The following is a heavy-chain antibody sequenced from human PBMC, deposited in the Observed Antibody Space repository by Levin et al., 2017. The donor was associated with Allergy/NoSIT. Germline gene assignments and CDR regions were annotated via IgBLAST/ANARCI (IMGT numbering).Heavy chain of an antibody. J-gene: IGHJ6*02. Sequence: HPGGSLRLSCAASGFTFSSYAMSWVRQAPGKGLEWVSAISGSGGSTYYADSVKGRFTISRDNSKNTLYLQMNSLIAEDTAVYYCAKDSPYSNYVTYYYYGMDVWSQGTTVTVSS. CDR1: GFTFSSYA. CDR2: ISGSGGST. CDR3: AKDSPYSNYVTYYYYGMDV. D-gene: IGHD4-11*01. V-gene: IGHV3-23*01.